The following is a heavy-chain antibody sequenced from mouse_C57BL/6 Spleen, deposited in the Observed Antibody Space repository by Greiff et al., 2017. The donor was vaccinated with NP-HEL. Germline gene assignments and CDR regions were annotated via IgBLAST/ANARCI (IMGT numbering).Heavy chain of an antibody. J-gene: IGHJ1*03. Sequence: QVQLQQPGAELVRPGSSVKLSCKASGYTFTSYWMHWVKQRPIQGLEWIGNIDPSDSETHYNQKFKDKATLTVDKSSSTAYMQLSSLTSEDSAVYYCAREDGNYVGWYFDVWGTGTTVTVSS. D-gene: IGHD2-1*01. CDR1: GYTFTSYW. CDR3: AREDGNYVGWYFDV. V-gene: IGHV1-52*01. CDR2: IDPSDSET.